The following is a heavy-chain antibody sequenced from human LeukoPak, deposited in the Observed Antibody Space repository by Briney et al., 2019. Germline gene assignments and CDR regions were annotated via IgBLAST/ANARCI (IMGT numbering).Heavy chain of an antibody. J-gene: IGHJ4*02. CDR2: IWPSGST. V-gene: IGHV4-30-2*06. CDR1: GGSISSGPYF. Sequence: SQTLSLTCSVSGGSISSGPYFWSWIRQSPGQGLEWIGYIWPSGSTNYNPSLKSRVTISVDTSKNQFSLKLSSVTAADTAVYYCARGVVRGVISVFDYWGQGTLVTVSS. CDR3: ARGVVRGVISVFDY. D-gene: IGHD3-10*01.